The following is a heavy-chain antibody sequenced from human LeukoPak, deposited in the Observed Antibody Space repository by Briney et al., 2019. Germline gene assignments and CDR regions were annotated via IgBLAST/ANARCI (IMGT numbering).Heavy chain of an antibody. J-gene: IGHJ3*02. Sequence: SETLSLTCTVSGGSISSSSYYWGWIRQPPGKGLEWIGSIYYSGSTYYNPSLKSRVTISVDTSKNQFSLKLSSVTAADTAVYYCARVNNWNDAGAFDIWGQGTMVTVSS. CDR1: GGSISSSSYY. CDR3: ARVNNWNDAGAFDI. CDR2: IYYSGST. V-gene: IGHV4-39*07. D-gene: IGHD1-1*01.